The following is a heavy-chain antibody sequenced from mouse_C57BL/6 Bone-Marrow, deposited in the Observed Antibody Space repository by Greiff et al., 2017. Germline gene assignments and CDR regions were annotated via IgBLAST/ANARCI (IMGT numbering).Heavy chain of an antibody. CDR1: GFNIKDDY. D-gene: IGHD1-1*01. CDR3: TTDTTVVAPAY. V-gene: IGHV14-4*01. CDR2: IDPENGDT. J-gene: IGHJ3*01. Sequence: EVQLQQSGAELVRPGASVKLSCTASGFNIKDDYMHWVKQRPEQGLEWIGWIDPENGDTEYASQFQGKATITADTSSNTAYLQLSSLTSEYTAVYYCTTDTTVVAPAYWGQGTLVTVSA.